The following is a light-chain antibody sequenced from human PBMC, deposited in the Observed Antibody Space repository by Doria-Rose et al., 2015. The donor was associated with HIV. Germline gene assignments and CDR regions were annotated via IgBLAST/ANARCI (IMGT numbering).Light chain of an antibody. CDR2: DGS. J-gene: IGKJ1*01. CDR1: QSFSSTY. Sequence: TQSPGTLSLSPGERATLSCRASQSFSSTYLAWYQQKPGQAPSLLIYDGSTRATDIPDRFSASGSVTDSTLTINRLEPEDFALYYCHQYGTSWTFGQGTKVEI. V-gene: IGKV3-20*01. CDR3: HQYGTSWT.